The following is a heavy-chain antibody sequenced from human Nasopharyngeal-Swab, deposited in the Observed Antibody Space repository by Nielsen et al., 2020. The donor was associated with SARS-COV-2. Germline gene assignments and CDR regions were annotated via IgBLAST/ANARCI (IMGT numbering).Heavy chain of an antibody. D-gene: IGHD6-6*01. CDR2: IIPIFGTA. CDR3: ARTDSSSVARYFDY. J-gene: IGHJ4*02. CDR1: GGTFSSYA. Sequence: SMKVSCKASGGTFSSYAISWVRQAPGQGLEWMGGIIPIFGTANYAQKFQGRVTITADKSTSTAYMELSSLRSEDTAVYYCARTDSSSVARYFDYWGQGTLVTVSS. V-gene: IGHV1-69*06.